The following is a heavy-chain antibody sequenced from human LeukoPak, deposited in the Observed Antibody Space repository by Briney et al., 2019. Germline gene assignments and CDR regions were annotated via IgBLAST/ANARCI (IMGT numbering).Heavy chain of an antibody. D-gene: IGHD3-9*01. CDR3: AKDSHYDILTGYFDY. J-gene: IGHJ4*02. CDR1: GFTFDDYA. V-gene: IGHV3-9*01. CDR2: ISWNSGSI. Sequence: TGGSLRLSCAASGFTFDDYAMHWVRQAPGKGLEWVSGISWNSGSIGYADSVKGRFTISRDNAKNSLYLQMNSLRAEDTALYYCAKDSHYDILTGYFDYWGQGTLVTVSS.